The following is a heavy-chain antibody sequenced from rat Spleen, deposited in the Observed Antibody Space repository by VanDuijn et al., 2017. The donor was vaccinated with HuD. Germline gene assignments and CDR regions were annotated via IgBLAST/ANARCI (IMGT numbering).Heavy chain of an antibody. CDR1: GFTFSNYG. V-gene: IGHV5-19*01. CDR3: ARHRNYGGIPFDF. CDR2: ISHSVGRT. Sequence: EVQLVESGGGLVQPGRSLKLSCAASGFTFSNYGMHWISQAPTKGLEWVASISHSVGRTYYRDSVKGQFTISRDNAKNTQYLQMDSLRSEDTATYFCARHRNYGGIPFDFWGQGVMVTVSS. D-gene: IGHD1-11*01. J-gene: IGHJ2*01.